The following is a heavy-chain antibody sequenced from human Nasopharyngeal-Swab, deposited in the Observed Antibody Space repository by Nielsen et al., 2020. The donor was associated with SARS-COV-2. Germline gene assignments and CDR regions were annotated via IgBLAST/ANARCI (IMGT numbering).Heavy chain of an antibody. V-gene: IGHV1-46*01. J-gene: IGHJ5*02. D-gene: IGHD6-13*01. CDR2: ITPSGGAT. Sequence: GRQAPGQGIEWMGVITPSGGATNYARKFRGRVTMTRDPSTSTVYLDLSSLKSEDTAVYFCASEPGGMAAPGKHFDPWGQGTLVTVSS. CDR3: ASEPGGMAAPGKHFDP.